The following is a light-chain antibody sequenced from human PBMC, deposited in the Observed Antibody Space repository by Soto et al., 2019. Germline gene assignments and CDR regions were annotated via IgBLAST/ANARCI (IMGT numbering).Light chain of an antibody. CDR1: QSVSSS. V-gene: IGKV3-15*01. J-gene: IGKJ4*01. CDR2: GAY. Sequence: IVVTQSPATLSVSPGETVTLSCRVSQSVSSSLAWYQQKPGQAPRLLISGAYTRATGIPARFSGSGSGTEFTLTISGLQSEDFAVYYCQQYYNWPQLTFGGWTRVEIE. CDR3: QQYYNWPQLT.